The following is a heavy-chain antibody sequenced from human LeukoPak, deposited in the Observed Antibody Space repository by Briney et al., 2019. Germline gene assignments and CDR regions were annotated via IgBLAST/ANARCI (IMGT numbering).Heavy chain of an antibody. V-gene: IGHV5-51*01. J-gene: IGHJ6*03. D-gene: IGHD6-19*01. CDR1: GYTFTSYW. CDR2: IYPGDSDT. CDR3: ARQGGGSSGWHKEHYYYYYMDV. Sequence: GESLKISCKGSGYTFTSYWIGWVRQMPGKGLEWMGIIYPGDSDTRYSLSFQGQVTISADKSISTAYLQWSSLKASDTAIYYCARQGGGSSGWHKEHYYYYYMDVWGKGTTVIVSS.